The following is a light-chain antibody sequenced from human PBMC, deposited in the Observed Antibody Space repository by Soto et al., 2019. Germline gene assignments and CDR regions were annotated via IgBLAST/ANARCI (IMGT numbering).Light chain of an antibody. Sequence: DIVMTQSPASLAVSLGERATINCKSSQSLLFSSNKKNYLAWYQQRPGQPPQLLIYLGSNRASGVPDRFSGSGSGTDFTLKISRVEAEDVGVYYYMQAVQTPPTFGGGTKVDIK. J-gene: IGKJ4*01. CDR2: LGS. CDR1: QSLLFSSNKKNY. V-gene: IGKV2-28*01. CDR3: MQAVQTPPT.